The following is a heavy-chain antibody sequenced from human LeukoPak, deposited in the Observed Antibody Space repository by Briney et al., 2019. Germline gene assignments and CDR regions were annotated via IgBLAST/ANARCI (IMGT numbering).Heavy chain of an antibody. CDR2: ISGSGGTT. V-gene: IGHV3-23*01. D-gene: IGHD2-2*01. Sequence: PGGSLRLSCAASGFTFSSYWMSWVRQAPGTGLEWVSAISGSGGTTYYADSVNGRFTISRDNSKNTLYLQMNSLRAEDTAIYYCAKHLSVGPGAIDYWGQGTLVTVSS. CDR1: GFTFSSYW. J-gene: IGHJ4*02. CDR3: AKHLSVGPGAIDY.